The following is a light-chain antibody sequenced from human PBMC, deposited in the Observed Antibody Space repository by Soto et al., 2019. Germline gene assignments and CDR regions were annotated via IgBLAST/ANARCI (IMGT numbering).Light chain of an antibody. CDR1: QSVSGY. CDR2: DAS. Sequence: EFVLTQSPATLSLSPGDRATLSCRASQSVSGYLAWYQIKPGQAPRLLIYDASNRVTGIPAGFSGSEFGTDFTLTISSLEPEDFAVYYCQQRADGPTFGPGTRVDLK. CDR3: QQRADGPT. J-gene: IGKJ3*01. V-gene: IGKV3-11*01.